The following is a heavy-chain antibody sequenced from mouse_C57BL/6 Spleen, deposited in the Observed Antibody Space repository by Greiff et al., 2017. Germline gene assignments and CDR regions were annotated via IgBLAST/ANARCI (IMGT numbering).Heavy chain of an antibody. Sequence: EVKLMESGPGMVKPSQSLSLTCTVTGYSITSGYDWHWIRHFPENKLEWMGYISYSGSTNYNPSLKSRISITHDTSKNHFFLKLNSVTTEDTATYYCATSSGYVPFDYWGQGTTLTVSS. CDR3: ATSSGYVPFDY. J-gene: IGHJ2*01. CDR2: ISYSGST. D-gene: IGHD3-2*02. CDR1: GYSITSGYD. V-gene: IGHV3-1*01.